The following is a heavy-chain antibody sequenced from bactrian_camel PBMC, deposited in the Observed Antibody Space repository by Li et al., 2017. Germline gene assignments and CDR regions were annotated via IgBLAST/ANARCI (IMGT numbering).Heavy chain of an antibody. CDR3: AADCSTVAGGARAALFGY. J-gene: IGHJ6*01. Sequence: HVQLVESGGGLVQPGGSLRLSCVVSGGIFTNYDMTWVRQAPGKEREAVAAIDSDGSTSYADTVKGRFTISKDNAKNNLYLQMNSLKPEDTAMYYCAADCSTVAGGARAALFGYWGQGTQVTVS. D-gene: IGHD6*01. CDR1: GGIFTNYD. CDR2: IDSDGST. V-gene: IGHV3S53*01.